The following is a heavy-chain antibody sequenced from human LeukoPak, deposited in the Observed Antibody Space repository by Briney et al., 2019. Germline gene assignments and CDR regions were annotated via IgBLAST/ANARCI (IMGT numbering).Heavy chain of an antibody. Sequence: SETLSLTCTVSGGSVSSGSYYWSWIRQPPGKGLEWIGYIYYSGTTNYSPSLKCRVTISVDTSKNQFSLKLSSVTAADTAVYYCAREINWFDPWGQGTLVIVSS. CDR3: AREINWFDP. CDR1: GGSVSSGSYY. J-gene: IGHJ5*02. V-gene: IGHV4-61*01. CDR2: IYYSGTT.